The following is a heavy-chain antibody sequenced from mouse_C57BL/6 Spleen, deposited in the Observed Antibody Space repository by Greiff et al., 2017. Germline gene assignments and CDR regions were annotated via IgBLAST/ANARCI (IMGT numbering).Heavy chain of an antibody. CDR2: IDPEDGET. V-gene: IGHV14-2*01. Sequence: VQLQQSGAELVKPGASVKLSCTASGFNIKDYYMHWVKQRTEQGLEWIGRIDPEDGETKYAAKFQGKATITADTSSNTAYLQLSSLTSEDTAVYYCARSYYYGSSPFDYWGQGTTLTVSS. J-gene: IGHJ2*01. CDR3: ARSYYYGSSPFDY. D-gene: IGHD1-1*01. CDR1: GFNIKDYY.